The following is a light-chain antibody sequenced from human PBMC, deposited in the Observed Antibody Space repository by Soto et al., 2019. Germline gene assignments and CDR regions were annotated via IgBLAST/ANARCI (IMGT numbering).Light chain of an antibody. V-gene: IGKV1-5*02. Sequence: DVRMTQSPSSLSASVGARVTIIGRASQSISSYLNWYQQKPGKAPKLMIYDASSLESGVPSRFSGSGSGTEFTLTISSLQTDDFATYYCQQYNSYPWTFGQRTKLEIK. CDR1: QSISSY. J-gene: IGKJ1*01. CDR2: DAS. CDR3: QQYNSYPWT.